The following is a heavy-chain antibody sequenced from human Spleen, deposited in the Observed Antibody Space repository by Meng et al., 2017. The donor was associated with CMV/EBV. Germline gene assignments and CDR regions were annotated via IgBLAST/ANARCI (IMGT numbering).Heavy chain of an antibody. CDR3: ARGGYSGYYGY. CDR1: GWSIIGYS. J-gene: IGHJ4*02. V-gene: IGHV4-34*02. D-gene: IGHD5-12*01. CDR2: INHSGST. Sequence: VQSRRCGSGMLKPFETLSITWPVYGWSIIGYSWSWIRQPPGKGLEWIGEINHSGSTNYNPSLKSRVTISVDTSKNQFSLKLSSVTAADTAVYYCARGGYSGYYGYWGQGTLVTVSS.